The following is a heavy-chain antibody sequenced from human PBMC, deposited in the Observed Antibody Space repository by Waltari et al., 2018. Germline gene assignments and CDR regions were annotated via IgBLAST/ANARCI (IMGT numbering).Heavy chain of an antibody. CDR1: GYTLTELS. V-gene: IGHV1-24*01. Sequence: QVQLVQSGAEVKKPGASVKVSCKVSGYTLTELSMHWLRQAPGTGLEWMGGFDPEDGETSYAQKFQGRVTMTEDTSTDTAYMELSSLRSEDTAVYYCATLSNYDFWSGYYTGGWFDPWGQGTLVTVSS. J-gene: IGHJ5*02. D-gene: IGHD3-3*01. CDR2: FDPEDGET. CDR3: ATLSNYDFWSGYYTGGWFDP.